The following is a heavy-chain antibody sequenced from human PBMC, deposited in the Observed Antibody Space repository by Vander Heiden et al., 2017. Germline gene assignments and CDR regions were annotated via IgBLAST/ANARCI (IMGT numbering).Heavy chain of an antibody. V-gene: IGHV4-59*01. CDR3: ARDGAVAGMGSFDY. CDR1: GASISTYY. D-gene: IGHD6-19*01. J-gene: IGHJ4*02. Sequence: QVQLQESGPGLVQPSETLSLTCPVSGASISTYYWSWIRQPPGKGLEWIGYIYDGGSTNYNPSLKSRVTISVGTSKNQYSLKLSSVTAADTAVYYCARDGAVAGMGSFDYWGQGALVTVSS. CDR2: IYDGGST.